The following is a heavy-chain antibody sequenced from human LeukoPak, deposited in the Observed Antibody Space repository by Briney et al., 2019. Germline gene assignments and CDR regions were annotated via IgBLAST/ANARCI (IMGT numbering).Heavy chain of an antibody. V-gene: IGHV3-11*01. Sequence: PGGSLRLSCGASGFIFTDYYVTWIPQAPGEGLEWVSFISRTGHSTYYGDSVAGRFTISRDTAKNSLFLQMISLRAEDTAVYYCARAGDSGDFPLGYFYYMDVWGKGTTVTVSS. J-gene: IGHJ6*03. CDR1: GFIFTDYY. CDR3: ARAGDSGDFPLGYFYYMDV. D-gene: IGHD4-17*01. CDR2: ISRTGHST.